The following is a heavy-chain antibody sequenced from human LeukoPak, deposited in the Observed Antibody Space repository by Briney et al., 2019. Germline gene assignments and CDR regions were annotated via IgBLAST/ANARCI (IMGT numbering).Heavy chain of an antibody. J-gene: IGHJ4*02. CDR2: ISYTGST. CDR3: ARGLGDY. Sequence: KPSETLSLTCTVSGGSISSYSWNWIRQPPGKGLEWIGYISYTGSTNYNPSLKSRVTISVDTSKNQFSLKLSSVTAADTAVYYCARGLGDYWGQGTLVTVSS. V-gene: IGHV4-59*12. D-gene: IGHD3-16*01. CDR1: GGSISSYS.